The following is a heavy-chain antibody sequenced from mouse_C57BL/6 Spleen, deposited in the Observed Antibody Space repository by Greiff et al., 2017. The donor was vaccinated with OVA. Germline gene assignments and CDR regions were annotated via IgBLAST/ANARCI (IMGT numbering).Heavy chain of an antibody. D-gene: IGHD2-3*01. CDR2: ISGGGGNT. CDR3: ARRGDGYFYYFDY. V-gene: IGHV5-9*01. J-gene: IGHJ2*01. Sequence: EVQRVESGGGLVKPGGSLKLSCAASGFTFSSYTMSWVRQTPEKRLEWVATISGGGGNTYYPDSVKGRFTISRDNAKNTLYLQMSSLRSEDTALYYCARRGDGYFYYFDYWGQGTTLTVSS. CDR1: GFTFSSYT.